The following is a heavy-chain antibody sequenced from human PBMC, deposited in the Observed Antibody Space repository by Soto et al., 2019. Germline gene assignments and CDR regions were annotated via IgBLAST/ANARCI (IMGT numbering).Heavy chain of an antibody. CDR2: IYYSGST. V-gene: IGHV4-39*01. CDR3: ARRRGRDYDFWSGYYDRSEWFDP. Sequence: QLQLQESGPGLVKPSETLSLTCTVSGGSISSSSYYWGWIRQPPGKGLEWIGSIYYSGSTYYNPSLKSRVTISVDTSKNQFSLKLSSVTAADTAVYYCARRRGRDYDFWSGYYDRSEWFDPWGQGTLVTVSS. J-gene: IGHJ5*02. D-gene: IGHD3-3*01. CDR1: GGSISSSSYY.